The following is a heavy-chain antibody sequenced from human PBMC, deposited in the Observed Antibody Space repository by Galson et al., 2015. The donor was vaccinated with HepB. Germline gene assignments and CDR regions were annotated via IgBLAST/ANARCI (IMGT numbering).Heavy chain of an antibody. CDR2: IKQDGSEK. CDR1: GFTFDSYW. D-gene: IGHD6-19*01. J-gene: IGHJ4*02. Sequence: SLRLSCAVSGFTFDSYWMTWVRQAPGKGLEWVANIKQDGSEKYYVDSVKGRFTISRDNAKSSLYLKMNGVRAEDTDVYYCARDLFKQQWLVVVFWGQGTLVTVSS. V-gene: IGHV3-7*01. CDR3: ARDLFKQQWLVVVF.